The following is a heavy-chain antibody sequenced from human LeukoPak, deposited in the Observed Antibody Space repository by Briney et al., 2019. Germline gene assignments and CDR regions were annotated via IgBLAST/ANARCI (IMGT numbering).Heavy chain of an antibody. J-gene: IGHJ2*01. V-gene: IGHV1-2*02. D-gene: IGHD4-23*01. Sequence: ASVKVSCKASGYTFTGYYMHWVRQAPGQGLEWMGWINPNSGGPNYAQKFQGRVTMTRDTSITTAYMELSRLSSDDTAVYYCARHPGKVTNDWYFDLWGRGTLVTVSS. CDR3: ARHPGKVTNDWYFDL. CDR2: INPNSGGP. CDR1: GYTFTGYY.